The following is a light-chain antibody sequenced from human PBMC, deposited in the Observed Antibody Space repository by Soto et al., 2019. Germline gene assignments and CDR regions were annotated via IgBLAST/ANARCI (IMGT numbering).Light chain of an antibody. Sequence: QSVLTQPASVSGSPGQSITISCTGSSSDVGAYNYVSWYQQHPGKAPKLLIYEVTNRPFGISNRFSGSKSGNTASLTIAGLQTDDEADYYCSSYTTSSTRIFGGGTQLTVL. J-gene: IGLJ2*01. V-gene: IGLV2-14*01. CDR2: EVT. CDR1: SSDVGAYNY. CDR3: SSYTTSSTRI.